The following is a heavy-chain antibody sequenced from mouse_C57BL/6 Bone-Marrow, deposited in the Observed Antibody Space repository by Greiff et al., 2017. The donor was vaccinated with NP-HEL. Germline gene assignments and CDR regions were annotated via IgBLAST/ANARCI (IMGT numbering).Heavy chain of an antibody. V-gene: IGHV1-7*01. CDR2: INPSSGYT. D-gene: IGHD1-1*01. CDR3: ARGGLLLRQHYAMDY. CDR1: GYTFTSYW. Sequence: QVQLQQSGAELAKPGASVKLSCKASGYTFTSYWMHWVKQRPGKGLEWIGYINPSSGYTKYNQKFKDKATLTEDKSSSTAYMQLSSLTYEDSAVYYCARGGLLLRQHYAMDYWGQGTSVTVSS. J-gene: IGHJ4*01.